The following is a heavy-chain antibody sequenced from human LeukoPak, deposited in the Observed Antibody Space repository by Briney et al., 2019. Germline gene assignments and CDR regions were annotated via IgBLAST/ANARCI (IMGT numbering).Heavy chain of an antibody. CDR3: ARELENTIFGVVSRWFDP. CDR2: IYYSGSP. Sequence: SETLSLTCTVSGGSISSSDYYWGWIRQPPGQGLEWIGIIYYSGSPYYNPSLKRRVTISIDTSKNQFSLKVRSMTAADTAVYYCARELENTIFGVVSRWFDPWGQGTLVTVSS. V-gene: IGHV4-39*07. CDR1: GGSISSSDYY. J-gene: IGHJ5*02. D-gene: IGHD3-3*01.